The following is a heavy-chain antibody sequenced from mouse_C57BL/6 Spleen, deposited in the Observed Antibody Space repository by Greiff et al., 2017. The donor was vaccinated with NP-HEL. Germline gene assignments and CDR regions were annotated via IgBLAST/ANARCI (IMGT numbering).Heavy chain of an antibody. Sequence: QVQLQQPGAELVKPGASVKLSCKASGYTFTSYWMQWVKQRPGQGLEWIGEIDPSDSYTNYNQKFKGKATLTVDTSSSTAYMQLSSLTSEDSAVYYCARKITTVVAVLSYWYFDVWGTGTTVTVSS. CDR2: IDPSDSYT. CDR1: GYTFTSYW. V-gene: IGHV1-50*01. J-gene: IGHJ1*03. D-gene: IGHD1-1*01. CDR3: ARKITTVVAVLSYWYFDV.